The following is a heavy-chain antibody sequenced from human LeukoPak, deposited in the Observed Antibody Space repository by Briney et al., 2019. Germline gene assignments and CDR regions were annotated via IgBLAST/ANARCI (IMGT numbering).Heavy chain of an antibody. Sequence: GGSLRLSCAASGFTFSSYWMNWVRQAPGKGLEWVANINQDGSEKYYVDSVKGRFTISRDNAKNSLSLQMNSLRAEDTAVYYCARPYYYSSGSLPYWGQGTLVTVSS. D-gene: IGHD3-10*01. CDR1: GFTFSSYW. CDR3: ARPYYYSSGSLPY. CDR2: INQDGSEK. J-gene: IGHJ4*02. V-gene: IGHV3-7*01.